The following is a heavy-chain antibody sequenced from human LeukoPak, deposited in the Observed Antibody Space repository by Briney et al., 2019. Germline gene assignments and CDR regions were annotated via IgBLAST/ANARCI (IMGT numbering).Heavy chain of an antibody. CDR1: GYTFTSYD. Sequence: ASVKVSCKASGYTFTSYDINWVRQATGQGLEWMGWMNPNSGNTGYAQKFQGRVTITRNTSISTAYMELSSLRSEDTAVYYCAREGDTAMVTFYYWGQGTLVTVSS. V-gene: IGHV1-8*03. D-gene: IGHD5-18*01. CDR3: AREGDTAMVTFYY. J-gene: IGHJ4*02. CDR2: MNPNSGNT.